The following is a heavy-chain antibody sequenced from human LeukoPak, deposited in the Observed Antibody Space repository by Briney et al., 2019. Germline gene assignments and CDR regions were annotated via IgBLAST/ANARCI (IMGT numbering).Heavy chain of an antibody. CDR2: ISYDGSNE. V-gene: IGHV3-30*03. J-gene: IGHJ4*02. CDR3: APAAGVDSPD. D-gene: IGHD3/OR15-3a*01. Sequence: GGSLRLSCAASGFTFSSYSMDRVRQAPGKGLECVAVISYDGSNEYYADSVRGRFTISRDNSKNTLYLQMNSLRTEDTAVYYCAPAAGVDSPDWGQGTLVTVSS. CDR1: GFTFSSYS.